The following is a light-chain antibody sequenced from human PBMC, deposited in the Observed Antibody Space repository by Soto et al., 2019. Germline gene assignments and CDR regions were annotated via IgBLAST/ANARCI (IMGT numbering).Light chain of an antibody. CDR2: SAS. CDR3: QQYGYSSWT. CDR1: HAVSSSY. J-gene: IGKJ1*01. V-gene: IGKV3-20*01. Sequence: ELLLTQSPSSLSSSPGERATLSCRVGHAVSSSYLAWYQQKPGQAPRLLIYSASSRATGVPTRFSGSGSGADYTLTISRLEPEDSAVYYCQQYGYSSWTFGQGTKVDIK.